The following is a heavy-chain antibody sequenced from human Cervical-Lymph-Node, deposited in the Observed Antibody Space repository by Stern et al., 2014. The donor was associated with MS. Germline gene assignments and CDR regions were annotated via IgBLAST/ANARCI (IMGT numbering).Heavy chain of an antibody. D-gene: IGHD7-27*01. CDR2: IYYSGST. V-gene: IGHV4-59*01. CDR3: ARAPETGAYWYFDL. J-gene: IGHJ2*01. Sequence: QLQLQQSGPGLVKPSETLSLTCTVSGGSISSYYCSWIRQPPGQGLEWIGYIYYSGSTHYNPSLKSRVTISVDTSKNQFSLKLSSVTAADTAVYYCARAPETGAYWYFDLWGRGTLVTVSS. CDR1: GGSISSYY.